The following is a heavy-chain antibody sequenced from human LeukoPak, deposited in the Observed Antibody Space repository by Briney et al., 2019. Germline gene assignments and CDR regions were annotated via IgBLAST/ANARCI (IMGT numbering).Heavy chain of an antibody. CDR2: ISSSSSYI. CDR3: ARESPFDWLYFDY. Sequence: GGSLRLSCAASGFTFSSYAMSWVRQAPGKGLEWVSSISSSSSYIYYADSVKGRFTISRDNAKNSLYLQMNSLRAEDTAVYYCARESPFDWLYFDYWGQGTLVTVSS. J-gene: IGHJ4*02. V-gene: IGHV3-21*01. D-gene: IGHD3-9*01. CDR1: GFTFSSYA.